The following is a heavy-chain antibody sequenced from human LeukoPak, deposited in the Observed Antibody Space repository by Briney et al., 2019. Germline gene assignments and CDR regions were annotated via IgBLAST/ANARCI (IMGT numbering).Heavy chain of an antibody. Sequence: SETLSLTCTVSGGSISSSSYYWGWIRQPPGKGLEWIGSIYYSGSTYYNPSLKSRVTISVDTSKNQFSLKLGYVTAADTAVYYCARTRILSGYFDYWGQGTLVTVSS. V-gene: IGHV4-39*07. CDR1: GGSISSSSYY. J-gene: IGHJ4*02. CDR3: ARTRILSGYFDY. CDR2: IYYSGST. D-gene: IGHD2-15*01.